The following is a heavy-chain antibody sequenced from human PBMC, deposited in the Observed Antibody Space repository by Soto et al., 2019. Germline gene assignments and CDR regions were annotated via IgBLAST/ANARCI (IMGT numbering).Heavy chain of an antibody. D-gene: IGHD2-2*01. CDR1: GFTFSSYA. J-gene: IGHJ6*03. V-gene: IGHV3-23*01. CDR3: AKGSSISPYYYCYMDV. Sequence: GGSLRLSCAASGFTFSSYAMNWVRQAPGKGLEWVSGISGTGDSTYYADSVKGRFTISRDNSKNTLLLQMNSLRAEDTAVYYCAKGSSISPYYYCYMDVSGKGTTVTVSS. CDR2: ISGTGDST.